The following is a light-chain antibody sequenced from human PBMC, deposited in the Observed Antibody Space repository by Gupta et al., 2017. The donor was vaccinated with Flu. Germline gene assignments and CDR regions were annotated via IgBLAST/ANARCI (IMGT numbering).Light chain of an antibody. CDR1: ECLVHRNVNTY. CDR3: RQCKGWPYA. Sequence: VTLGHPASISSRSSECLVHRNVNTYLHWFHQRPGQSPRRLIYKGSNRDSGVPDRFSGSGSGTDFTLKISRVEADDVGVYYCRQCKGWPYAFGPGTKVEI. V-gene: IGKV2-30*02. CDR2: KGS. J-gene: IGKJ2*01.